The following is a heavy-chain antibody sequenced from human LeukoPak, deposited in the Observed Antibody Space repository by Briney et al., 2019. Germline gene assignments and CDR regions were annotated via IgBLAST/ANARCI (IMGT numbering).Heavy chain of an antibody. Sequence: GESLQISCKGPGYSFTSYWIGWVRQMPGKGLEWMGIIYPGDSDTRYSPSFQGQVTISADKSISTAYLQWSSLKASDTAMYYCARPPYYYDSSGYYLEYYFDYWGQGALVTVSS. CDR3: ARPPYYYDSSGYYLEYYFDY. CDR1: GYSFTSYW. CDR2: IYPGDSDT. D-gene: IGHD3-22*01. J-gene: IGHJ4*02. V-gene: IGHV5-51*01.